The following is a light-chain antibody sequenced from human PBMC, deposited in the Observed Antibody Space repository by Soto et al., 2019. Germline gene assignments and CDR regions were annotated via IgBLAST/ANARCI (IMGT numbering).Light chain of an antibody. CDR3: QQYGGSLPVH. CDR1: QSVTNNY. V-gene: IGKV3-20*01. CDR2: AAS. Sequence: EIVLTQSPGTLSLSPGERATLSCRASQSVTNNYLAWYQQKPGQAPRLLIYAASSRATGIPDRFSGSGSGTDFALTISRLEPEDFAVYYCQQYGGSLPVHFGGGTNVEIK. J-gene: IGKJ4*01.